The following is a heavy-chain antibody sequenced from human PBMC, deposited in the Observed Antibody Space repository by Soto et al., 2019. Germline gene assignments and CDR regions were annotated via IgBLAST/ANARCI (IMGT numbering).Heavy chain of an antibody. D-gene: IGHD6-19*01. J-gene: IGHJ4*02. CDR1: GFTFSSYG. CDR3: AKENPTYSSGWYLDY. V-gene: IGHV3-30*18. Sequence: GGSLRLSCAASGFTFSSYGMHWVRQAPGKGLEWVAVISYDGSNKYYVDSVKGRFTISRDNSKNTLYLQMNSLRAEDTAVYYCAKENPTYSSGWYLDYWGQGTLVTVSS. CDR2: ISYDGSNK.